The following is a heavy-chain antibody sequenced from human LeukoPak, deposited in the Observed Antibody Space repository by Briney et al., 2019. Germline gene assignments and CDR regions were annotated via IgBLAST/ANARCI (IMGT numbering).Heavy chain of an antibody. CDR2: ISSSSSYI. Sequence: GGSLRLSCAASGFTFSSYSMNWVRQAPGKGLEWVSSISSSSSYIYYADSVKGRFTISRDNAKNSLYLQMNSLRAEDTAVYHCARMSGAVAGYWGQGTLVTVSS. D-gene: IGHD6-19*01. J-gene: IGHJ4*02. CDR3: ARMSGAVAGY. CDR1: GFTFSSYS. V-gene: IGHV3-21*01.